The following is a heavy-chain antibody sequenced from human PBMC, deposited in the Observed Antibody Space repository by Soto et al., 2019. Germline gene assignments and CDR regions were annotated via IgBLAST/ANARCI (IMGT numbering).Heavy chain of an antibody. CDR1: GFTFSSYS. Sequence: PGGSLRLSCVASGFTFSSYSMNWVRQAPGKGLEWVSSITSSSSHIYYADSVKGRFTISRDNAKNALYLQMNCLRVEDTAVYYCARDYSNYGYYYGMDVWGQGTTVTVSS. CDR3: ARDYSNYGYYYGMDV. CDR2: ITSSSSHI. D-gene: IGHD4-4*01. V-gene: IGHV3-21*01. J-gene: IGHJ6*02.